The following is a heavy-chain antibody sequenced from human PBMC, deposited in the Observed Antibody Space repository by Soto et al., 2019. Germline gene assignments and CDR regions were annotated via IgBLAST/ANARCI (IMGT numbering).Heavy chain of an antibody. J-gene: IGHJ5*02. CDR3: ARDRYGLFDP. D-gene: IGHD3-16*02. V-gene: IGHV3-11*01. CDR2: ISSATSNI. CDR1: GFILKEYY. Sequence: PGGSLRLSCAASGFILKEYYMSWIRQAPGKGLEWISSISSATSNIQYADSVRGRLTISRDNDKNSLYLEMKSLRAEDTAVYYCARDRYGLFDPWGQGTQVTVSS.